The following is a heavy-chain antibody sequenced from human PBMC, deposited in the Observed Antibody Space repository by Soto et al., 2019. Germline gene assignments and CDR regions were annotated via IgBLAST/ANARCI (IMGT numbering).Heavy chain of an antibody. CDR2: INHSGST. J-gene: IGHJ4*02. Sequence: QVQLQQWGAGLLKPSETLSLTCAVYGGSFSGYFWSWIRQPPGKGLEWIGEINHSGSTNYNPSLKSRVTMSVDTSKNQFSLKLSSVTAADTAVYYCARGEQIIDYWGQGTLVTVSS. CDR1: GGSFSGYF. V-gene: IGHV4-34*01. CDR3: ARGEQIIDY.